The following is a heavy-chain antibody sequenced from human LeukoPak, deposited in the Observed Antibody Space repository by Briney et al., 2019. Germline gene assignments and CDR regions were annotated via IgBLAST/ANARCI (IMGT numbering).Heavy chain of an antibody. V-gene: IGHV1-46*01. CDR2: NNPGGGSV. CDR3: ATHTFSGVVTYAFQL. J-gene: IGHJ3*01. Sequence: GASVNISCKASGYSYTTYYLHWVRQAPGQGLEWMGINNPGGGSVVHGQKFQGRVTMTEETSTDTAYMELSSLTSEDTAVYYCATHTFSGVVTYAFQLWGRGTLVTVSS. CDR1: GYSYTTYY. D-gene: IGHD3-3*01.